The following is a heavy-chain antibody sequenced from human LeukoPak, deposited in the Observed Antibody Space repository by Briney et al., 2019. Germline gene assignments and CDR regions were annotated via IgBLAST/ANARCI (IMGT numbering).Heavy chain of an antibody. V-gene: IGHV3-30*04. CDR2: ISYDGSNK. CDR3: AREGGTN. J-gene: IGHJ4*02. CDR1: GFTFSSYA. Sequence: GRSLRLSCAASGFTFSSYAMRWVRQAPGKGLEWVAVISYDGSNKYYADSVKGRFTISRDNSKNTLYLQMNSLRAEDTAVYDCAREGGTNWGRGTLVTVSS. D-gene: IGHD2-15*01.